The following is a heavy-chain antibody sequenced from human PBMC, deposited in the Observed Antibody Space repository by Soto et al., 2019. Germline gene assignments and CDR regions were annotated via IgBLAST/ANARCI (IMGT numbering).Heavy chain of an antibody. V-gene: IGHV3-30-3*01. D-gene: IGHD6-6*01. Sequence: RLSCAASGFTFSSYAMHWVRQAPGKGLEWVAVISYDGSNKYYADSVKGRFTISRDNSKNTLYLQMNSLRAEDTAVYYCARDGYSSSFSLRYWGQGTLVTVSS. CDR3: ARDGYSSSFSLRY. CDR1: GFTFSSYA. J-gene: IGHJ4*02. CDR2: ISYDGSNK.